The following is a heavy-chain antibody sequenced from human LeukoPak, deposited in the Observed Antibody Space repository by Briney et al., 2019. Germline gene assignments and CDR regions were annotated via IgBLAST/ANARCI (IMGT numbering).Heavy chain of an antibody. V-gene: IGHV3-23*01. CDR3: AKLMVAYSSSRFDY. Sequence: GESLRLSCAASGLTFSSYAMSWVRQAPGKGLEWVSAISGSDGSTYYADSVKGRFTISRDNSKNTLYLQMSGLRAEDTAAYYCAKLMVAYSSSRFDYWGQGTLVTVSS. D-gene: IGHD6-13*01. J-gene: IGHJ4*02. CDR2: ISGSDGST. CDR1: GLTFSSYA.